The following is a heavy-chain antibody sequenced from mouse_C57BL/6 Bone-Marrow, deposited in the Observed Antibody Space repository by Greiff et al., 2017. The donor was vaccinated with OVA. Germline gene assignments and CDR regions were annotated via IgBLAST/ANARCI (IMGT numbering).Heavy chain of an antibody. Sequence: VQLQQSVAELVRPGASVKLSCTASGFNIKNTYIHWVKQRPEQGLEWIGRIDPANGNTKYDPKFQGKATITADTSSNTAYLQLSSLTSEDTAIYYCARDYYGSSPYYFDYWGQGTTLTVAS. D-gene: IGHD1-1*01. CDR3: ARDYYGSSPYYFDY. V-gene: IGHV14-3*01. CDR1: GFNIKNTY. J-gene: IGHJ2*01. CDR2: IDPANGNT.